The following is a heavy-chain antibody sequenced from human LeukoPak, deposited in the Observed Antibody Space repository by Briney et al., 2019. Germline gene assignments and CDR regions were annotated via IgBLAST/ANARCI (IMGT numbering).Heavy chain of an antibody. Sequence: ASVKVSCKASGYTFTGYYMHWVRQAPGQGLEWMGWINPNSGGTTYAQNFQGRVTMTRDTSISTAYMELRRLRPDDTAVYYCATIVQPYYFDYWGQGTLVTVSS. CDR2: INPNSGGT. J-gene: IGHJ4*02. CDR3: ATIVQPYYFDY. CDR1: GYTFTGYY. V-gene: IGHV1-2*02. D-gene: IGHD2-8*01.